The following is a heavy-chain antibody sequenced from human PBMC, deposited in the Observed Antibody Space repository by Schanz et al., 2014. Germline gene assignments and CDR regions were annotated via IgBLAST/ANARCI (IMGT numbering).Heavy chain of an antibody. CDR3: ARGLIAAAGGAFDY. V-gene: IGHV3-23*04. D-gene: IGHD6-13*01. CDR2: INTGVNT. J-gene: IGHJ4*02. Sequence: EVQLVESGGGLVQPGGSLRLSCAASGFTFGYYAMTWVRQAPGKGLEWVSAINTGVNTYYADSVRGRFTMSRDNSKNTLYLQMNSLRAGDAAVYYCARGLIAAAGGAFDYWGQGTLVAVSA. CDR1: GFTFGYYA.